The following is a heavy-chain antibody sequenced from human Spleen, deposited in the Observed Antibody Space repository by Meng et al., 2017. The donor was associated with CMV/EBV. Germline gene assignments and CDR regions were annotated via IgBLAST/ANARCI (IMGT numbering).Heavy chain of an antibody. V-gene: IGHV1-2*02. D-gene: IGHD6-19*01. CDR3: AREDREGIAVAGTWDGGSYDYYGMDV. J-gene: IGHJ6*02. Sequence: ASVKVSCKASGYTFTGYYMHWVRQAPGQGLEWMGWINPNSGGTNYAQKFQGRVTMTRDTSISTAYMELSRLRSDDTAVYYCAREDREGIAVAGTWDGGSYDYYGMDVWGQGTTVTVSS. CDR2: INPNSGGT. CDR1: GYTFTGYY.